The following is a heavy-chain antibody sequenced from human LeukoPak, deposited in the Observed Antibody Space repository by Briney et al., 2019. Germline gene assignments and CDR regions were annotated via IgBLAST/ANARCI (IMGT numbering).Heavy chain of an antibody. CDR2: IYYSGST. V-gene: IGHV4-59*08. D-gene: IGHD6-13*01. J-gene: IGHJ4*02. Sequence: PSETLSLTCTVSGGSISSYYWSWIRQPPGKGLEWIGYIYYSGSTNYNPSLKSRVTISVDTSKNQFSLKLSSVTAADTAVYYCARLAPDSSSNYWGQGTLVTVPS. CDR3: ARLAPDSSSNY. CDR1: GGSISSYY.